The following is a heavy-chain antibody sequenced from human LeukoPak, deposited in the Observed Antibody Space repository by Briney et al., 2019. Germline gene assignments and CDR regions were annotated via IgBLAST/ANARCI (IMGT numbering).Heavy chain of an antibody. V-gene: IGHV3-30*02. Sequence: GGSLRLSCAASGFTFSSYGMHWVRQAPGKGLEWVAFIRYDGSNKYYADSVKGRFTISRDNSQNTLYLQMNSLRAEDTAVYYCAISQIAAAGNYYYYYGMDVWGQGTTVTVSS. J-gene: IGHJ6*02. CDR3: AISQIAAAGNYYYYYGMDV. CDR2: IRYDGSNK. CDR1: GFTFSSYG. D-gene: IGHD6-13*01.